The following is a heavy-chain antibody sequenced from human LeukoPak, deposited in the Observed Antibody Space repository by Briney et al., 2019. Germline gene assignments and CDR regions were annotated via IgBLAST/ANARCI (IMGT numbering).Heavy chain of an antibody. CDR1: GGPISGSRT. CDR2: VHYDGRT. V-gene: IGHV4-39*07. Sequence: PSETLSFTCTVSGGPISGSRTWGWVRQPPGKGLEWIGNVHYDGRTASNPSLKSRVTISLDTSRNQFSLKVNSVTAADTALYYCAGVVTAAGLDFWGQGILVSVSS. J-gene: IGHJ4*02. D-gene: IGHD6-25*01. CDR3: AGVVTAAGLDF.